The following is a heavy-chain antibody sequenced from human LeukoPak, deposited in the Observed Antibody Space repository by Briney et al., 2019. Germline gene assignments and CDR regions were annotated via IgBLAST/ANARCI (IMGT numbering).Heavy chain of an antibody. J-gene: IGHJ5*02. CDR3: ARRRAEGGSNGHYNWFDP. CDR1: GDSINAYY. V-gene: IGHV4-59*08. Sequence: SETLSLTCTVSGDSINAYYWGWIRQPPGKGLEWIGYIYFSWTTKYNPSLESRVTISVDTSKNQFCLKLSSVTAADTAVYYCARRRAEGGSNGHYNWFDPWGQGILVTVSS. D-gene: IGHD6-13*01. CDR2: IYFSWTT.